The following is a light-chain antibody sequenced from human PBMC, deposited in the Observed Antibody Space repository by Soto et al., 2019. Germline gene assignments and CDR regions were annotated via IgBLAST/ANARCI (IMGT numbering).Light chain of an antibody. V-gene: IGLV2-11*01. CDR1: SSDVGGYNY. CDR2: DVN. CDR3: CSYAGGSYV. Sequence: QSALTQPRSVSGSPGQSVAISCTGTSSDVGGYNYVSWYQHHPGKAPKVMIYDVNKRPSGVPDRFSGSKSGNTASLTISGLQAEDEDDFYCCSYAGGSYVFGAGTKLTVL. J-gene: IGLJ1*01.